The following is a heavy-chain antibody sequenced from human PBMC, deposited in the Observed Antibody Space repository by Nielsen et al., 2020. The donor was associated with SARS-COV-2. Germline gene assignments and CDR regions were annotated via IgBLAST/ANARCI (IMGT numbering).Heavy chain of an antibody. Sequence: GSLRLSCAASGFTFSSYWMSWVRQAPGKGLEWVANIKQDGSEKYYVDSVKGRFTISRDNAKNSLYLQMNSLRAEDTAVYYCARDEGVVVAATPFDYWGQGTLVTVSS. CDR2: IKQDGSEK. CDR1: GFTFSSYW. V-gene: IGHV3-7*05. J-gene: IGHJ4*02. CDR3: ARDEGVVVAATPFDY. D-gene: IGHD2-15*01.